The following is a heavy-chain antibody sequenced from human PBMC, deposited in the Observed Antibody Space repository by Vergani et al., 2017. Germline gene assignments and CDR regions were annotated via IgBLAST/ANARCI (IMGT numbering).Heavy chain of an antibody. J-gene: IGHJ4*02. CDR2: IVKDGINT. CDR3: AKYLRDSTDGLPDS. CDR1: GFTFINFG. Sequence: QVQLVESAGGVVQPGGSLRLSCAASGFTFINFGMHWIRQAPGKGLEWLAYIVKDGINTRYRDAVKGRFTVSRDNAKDILYLQMDSLRSEDTALYYCAKYLRDSTDGLPDSWGPGTLVMVPS. V-gene: IGHV3-30*02. D-gene: IGHD1-1*01.